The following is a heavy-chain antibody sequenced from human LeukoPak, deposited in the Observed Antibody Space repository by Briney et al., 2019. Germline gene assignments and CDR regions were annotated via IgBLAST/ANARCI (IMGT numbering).Heavy chain of an antibody. V-gene: IGHV1-18*04. CDR3: ARCSSSNQPPLY. J-gene: IGHJ4*02. Sequence: GASVKVSCKASGYTFTSYGISWVRQAPGQGLEWMGWISGYNGNTNYAQKLQGRVTMTTDTSTRTAYMELRSMTSDDTAVYYCARCSSSNQPPLYWGQGTLVTVSS. D-gene: IGHD6-13*01. CDR1: GYTFTSYG. CDR2: ISGYNGNT.